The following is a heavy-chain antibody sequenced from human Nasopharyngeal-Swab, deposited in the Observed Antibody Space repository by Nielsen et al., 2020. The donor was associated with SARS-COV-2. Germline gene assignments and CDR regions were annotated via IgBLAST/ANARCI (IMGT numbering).Heavy chain of an antibody. J-gene: IGHJ5*02. D-gene: IGHD5-18*01. CDR3: ARDLGYAFTGRGVNWFDP. CDR2: ISYSGSH. V-gene: IGHV4-39*07. Sequence: SETLSLTCTVSGGSISTTNSNWAWIRQWPGKGLQCIGNISYSGSHYYKPSLNSRVTITLDTSKNQFFLRLSTVTAADTAVYYCARDLGYAFTGRGVNWFDPWGQGTLVTVSS. CDR1: GGSISTTNSN.